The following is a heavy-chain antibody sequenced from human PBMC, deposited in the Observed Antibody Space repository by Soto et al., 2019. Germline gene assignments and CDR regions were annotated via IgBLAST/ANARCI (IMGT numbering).Heavy chain of an antibody. CDR3: ARRGVATYYYYYMDV. J-gene: IGHJ6*03. Sequence: SETLSLTCTVSGGSISSYYWSWIRQPPGKGLEWIGYIYYSGSTNYNPSLKSRVTISVDTSKNQFSLKLSSVTAADTAVYYCARRGVATYYYYYMDVWGKGTTVTVSS. CDR1: GGSISSYY. CDR2: IYYSGST. V-gene: IGHV4-59*08. D-gene: IGHD5-12*01.